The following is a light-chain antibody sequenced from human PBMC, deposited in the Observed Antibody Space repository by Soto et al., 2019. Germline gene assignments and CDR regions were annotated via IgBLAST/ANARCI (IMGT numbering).Light chain of an antibody. J-gene: IGKJ2*01. CDR1: QSVLLSSNNKNY. CDR2: WAS. CDR3: HQYYSFPYT. V-gene: IGKV4-1*01. Sequence: DIVMTQSPDSLAVSLGERATINCKSSQSVLLSSNNKNYLAWYQQKPGQPPKLLIYWASTRESGVPDRFSGSGSGTEFTLTVSSLQAEDVAVYYCHQYYSFPYTFGQGTKLEIK.